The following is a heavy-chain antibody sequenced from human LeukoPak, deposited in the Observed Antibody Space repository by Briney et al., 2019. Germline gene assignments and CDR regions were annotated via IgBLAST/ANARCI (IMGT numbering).Heavy chain of an antibody. Sequence: ASVKVSCKASGYTFTSYDINWVRQATGQGLEWMGWMNPNSGNTGYAQKFQGRVTITRNTSISTAYMELSSLRSEDTAVYYCARVSVPRKYSSSSSKRYYFDYWGQGTLVTVSS. D-gene: IGHD6-6*01. V-gene: IGHV1-8*03. CDR1: GYTFTSYD. CDR3: ARVSVPRKYSSSSSKRYYFDY. J-gene: IGHJ4*02. CDR2: MNPNSGNT.